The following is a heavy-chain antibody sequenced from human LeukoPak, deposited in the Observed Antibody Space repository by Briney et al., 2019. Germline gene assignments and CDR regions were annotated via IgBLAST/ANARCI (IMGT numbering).Heavy chain of an antibody. Sequence: PGGSLRLSCAASGFTFSDYSMSWVRQAPGAGLEWVSAISPAGDSTTDADSVKGRFTISRDNSKNTLYLQMNSLRAEDTAAYYCARGGILYGMDVWGQGTTVTVSS. CDR2: ISPAGDST. V-gene: IGHV3-23*01. J-gene: IGHJ6*02. D-gene: IGHD6-13*01. CDR3: ARGGILYGMDV. CDR1: GFTFSDYS.